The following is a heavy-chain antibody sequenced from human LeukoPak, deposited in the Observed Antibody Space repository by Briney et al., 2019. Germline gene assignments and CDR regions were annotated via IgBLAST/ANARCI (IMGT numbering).Heavy chain of an antibody. CDR3: ARTTEGGYSYGYFYYYYMDV. CDR1: GDSISRYY. J-gene: IGHJ6*03. D-gene: IGHD5-18*01. V-gene: IGHV4-4*07. Sequence: SETLSLTCTVSGDSISRYYWSWIRQPAGKGLEWIGRIYNGGIITYNPSLQSRVTMSIDTSNNQFSLRLRFVTAEDTAVYYCARTTEGGYSYGYFYYYYMDVWGKGTTVTISS. CDR2: IYNGGII.